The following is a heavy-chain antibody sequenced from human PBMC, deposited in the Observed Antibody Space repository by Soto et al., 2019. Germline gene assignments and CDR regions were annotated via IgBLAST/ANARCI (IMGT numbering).Heavy chain of an antibody. Sequence: EVQLVESGGGLVQPGGSLSLSCATSGFILSDCAMNWVRQAPGKGLEWVSYISSSSSVIDYADSVKGRFTVSRDNARNSLYLQMNSLRAEETAVYYCAIDLSWGSNWYFYMDVWGKGTTVTVSS. J-gene: IGHJ6*03. CDR1: GFILSDCA. V-gene: IGHV3-48*01. D-gene: IGHD7-27*01. CDR3: AIDLSWGSNWYFYMDV. CDR2: ISSSSSVI.